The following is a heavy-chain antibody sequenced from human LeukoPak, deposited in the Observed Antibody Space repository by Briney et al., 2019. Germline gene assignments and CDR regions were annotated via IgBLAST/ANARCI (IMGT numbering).Heavy chain of an antibody. Sequence: GASVKVSCKASGYTFTSYDINWVRQATGQGLEWMGWMNPNSGNTGYAQKFQGRVTITRNTSISTAYMELSSLRSEDTAVYYCARGVRSGWYLYSFGGQTLYFDYWGQGTLVTVSS. V-gene: IGHV1-8*03. CDR1: GYTFTSYD. CDR3: ARGVRSGWYLYSFGGQTLYFDY. D-gene: IGHD6-19*01. J-gene: IGHJ4*02. CDR2: MNPNSGNT.